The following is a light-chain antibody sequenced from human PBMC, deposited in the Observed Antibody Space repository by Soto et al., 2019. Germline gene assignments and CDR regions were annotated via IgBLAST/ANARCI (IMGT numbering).Light chain of an antibody. J-gene: IGKJ5*01. Sequence: EIVMTQFPATLSVSPGERVTLSCRASQSVRSKLAWYHQKPGQAPRLLIYAASTRATGIPARFSGSGSGTEFTLTISSLQSEDFAVYHCQQYNNWPAITFGQGTRLEIK. CDR3: QQYNNWPAIT. V-gene: IGKV3D-15*01. CDR2: AAS. CDR1: QSVRSK.